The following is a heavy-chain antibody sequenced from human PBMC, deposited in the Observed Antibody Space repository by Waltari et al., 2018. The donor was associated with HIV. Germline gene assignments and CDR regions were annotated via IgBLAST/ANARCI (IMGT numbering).Heavy chain of an antibody. J-gene: IGHJ5*02. V-gene: IGHV3-33*01. Sequence: QVQLVESGGGVVQPGRSLRLPWAASGFTFSSYGMPWVRTAPGKGLEWVAVIWYDGSNKYYADSVKGRFTISRDNSNNTLYLQMNSLRAEDTAVYYWARSRGSGSYYDWFDPWGQGTLVTVSS. CDR3: ARSRGSGSYYDWFDP. CDR2: IWYDGSNK. CDR1: GFTFSSYG. D-gene: IGHD3-10*01.